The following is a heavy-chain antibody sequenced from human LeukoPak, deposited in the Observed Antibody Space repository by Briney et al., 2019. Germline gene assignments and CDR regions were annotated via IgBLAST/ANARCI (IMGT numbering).Heavy chain of an antibody. CDR1: GFTFSSYV. Sequence: PGGSLRLSCAASGFTFSSYVMHWVRQAPGKGLEWVAIISYDGSNEYYADSVKGRFTISRDNSKNTLYLQMSSLRADDTAVYYCAFGYSSGWYLFDYWGQGTLVTVSS. CDR3: AFGYSSGWYLFDY. CDR2: ISYDGSNE. D-gene: IGHD6-19*01. V-gene: IGHV3-30*04. J-gene: IGHJ4*02.